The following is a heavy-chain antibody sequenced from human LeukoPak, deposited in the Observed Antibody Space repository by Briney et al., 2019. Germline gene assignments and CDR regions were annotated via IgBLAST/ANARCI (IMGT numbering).Heavy chain of an antibody. CDR3: TRQLRYFDCSPFDY. CDR1: GFTFGDYA. J-gene: IGHJ4*02. V-gene: IGHV3-49*04. D-gene: IGHD3-9*01. Sequence: GGSLRLSCTASGFTFGDYAMSWVRQAPGKGLEWVGFIRSKAYGGTTEYAASVKGRFTISRDDSKSIAYLQMNSLKTEDTAVYYCTRQLRYFDCSPFDYWGQGTLVTVSS. CDR2: IRSKAYGGTT.